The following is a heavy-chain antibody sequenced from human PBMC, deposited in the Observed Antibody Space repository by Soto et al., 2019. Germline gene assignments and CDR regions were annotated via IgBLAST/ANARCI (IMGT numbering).Heavy chain of an antibody. CDR3: AMEGIAARLVY. V-gene: IGHV1-2*02. CDR1: GYTLTGYY. Sequence: ASVKVSCKASGYTLTGYYMRWVRQAPGQGLEWMGWINPNSGGTNYAQKFQGRVTMTRDTSTSTVYMELSSLRSEDTAVYYCAMEGIAARLVYWGQGTLVTVSS. CDR2: INPNSGGT. D-gene: IGHD6-6*01. J-gene: IGHJ4*02.